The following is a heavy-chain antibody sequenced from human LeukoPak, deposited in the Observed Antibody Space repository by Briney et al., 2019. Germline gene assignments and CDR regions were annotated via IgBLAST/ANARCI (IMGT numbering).Heavy chain of an antibody. CDR1: GGSINSYY. Sequence: SVTLSLTCTVSGGSINSYYWSWIRQPPRKGLEWIAYIYYSGSTNYNPSLKSRVTISVDTSKNQFSLKLTSVTAADTAVYYCARTRDLAYFDYWGQGTLVTVSS. CDR3: ARTRDLAYFDY. J-gene: IGHJ4*02. V-gene: IGHV4-59*01. CDR2: IYYSGST.